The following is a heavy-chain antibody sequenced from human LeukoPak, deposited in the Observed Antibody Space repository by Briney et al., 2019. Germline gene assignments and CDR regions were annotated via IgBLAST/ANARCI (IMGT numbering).Heavy chain of an antibody. J-gene: IGHJ4*02. V-gene: IGHV4-34*01. D-gene: IGHD1-26*01. CDR1: GGSFSGYY. CDR3: ARRGVRMVGSYYDFDY. CDR2: INHSGST. Sequence: SETLSLTCAVYGGSFSGYYWSWLRQPPGKGLEWLGEINHSGSTNYNPSLKSRVTISVDTSKNQFSLKLSSVTAADTAVYYCARRGVRMVGSYYDFDYWGQGTLVTVSS.